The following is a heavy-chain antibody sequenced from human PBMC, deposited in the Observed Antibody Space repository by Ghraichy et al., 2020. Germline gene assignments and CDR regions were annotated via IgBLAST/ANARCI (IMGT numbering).Heavy chain of an antibody. D-gene: IGHD2-8*01. J-gene: IGHJ4*02. CDR3: VKDETVMVISPGH. CDR1: GFAFSSHG. Sequence: GGSLRLSCAASGFAFSSHGMSWVRQASGKGLGWVSGMSAHGGSTYYADSVKGRFIISRDNSESTLYLQMNSLRAEDTAVYHCVKDETVMVISPGHCGPGTLGTVSS. V-gene: IGHV3-23*01. CDR2: MSAHGGST.